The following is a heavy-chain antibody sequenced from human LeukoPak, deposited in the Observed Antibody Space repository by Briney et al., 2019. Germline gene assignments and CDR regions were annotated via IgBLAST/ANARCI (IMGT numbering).Heavy chain of an antibody. V-gene: IGHV3-21*01. CDR2: ISSSSSYI. J-gene: IGHJ4*02. CDR1: GFTFSSYS. CDR3: ARDLYSSGWYVSDY. Sequence: GGSLILSCAASGFTFSSYSMNWVRQAPGKGLEWVSSISSSSSYIYYADSVKGRFTISRDNAKNSLYLQMNSLRAEDTAVYYCARDLYSSGWYVSDYWGQGTLVTVSS. D-gene: IGHD6-19*01.